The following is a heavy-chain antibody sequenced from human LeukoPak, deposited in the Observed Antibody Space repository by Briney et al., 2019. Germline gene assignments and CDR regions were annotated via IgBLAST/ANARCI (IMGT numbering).Heavy chain of an antibody. CDR1: GGSISSGGYS. J-gene: IGHJ3*02. D-gene: IGHD7-27*01. Sequence: SETLSLTCAVSGGSISSGGYSWSWIRQPPGTGLEWIGYIYHSGSTYYNPSLKSRVTISVDRSKNQFSLKLSSVTAADTAVYYCARDTPGLGIYALDIWGQGTMVTVSS. CDR3: ARDTPGLGIYALDI. CDR2: IYHSGST. V-gene: IGHV4-30-2*01.